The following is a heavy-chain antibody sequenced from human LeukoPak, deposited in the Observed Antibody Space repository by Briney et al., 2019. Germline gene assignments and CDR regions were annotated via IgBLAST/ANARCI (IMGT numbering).Heavy chain of an antibody. CDR2: IYTSGST. CDR1: GGSIRSYY. Sequence: PSETLSLTCTVSGGSIRSYYWSWIRQPAGKGLEWMGRIYTSGSTNYNPSLKSRVTMSVDTSKNQFSLRLTSVTAADTAVYYCAREAGGYSSSWSFDYWGQGTVVTVSS. V-gene: IGHV4-4*07. CDR3: AREAGGYSSSWSFDY. J-gene: IGHJ4*02. D-gene: IGHD6-13*01.